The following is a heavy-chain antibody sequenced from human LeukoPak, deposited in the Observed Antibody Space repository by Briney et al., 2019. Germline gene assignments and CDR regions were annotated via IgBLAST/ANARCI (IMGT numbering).Heavy chain of an antibody. Sequence: PSETLSLTCTVSGGSISSYYWSWLRQPPGKGLEWMGYIYYSGSTNYNPSLKSRVTISVDTSKNQFSLKLSSVTAADTAVYYCARDLAPYYDSSGFDYWGQGTLVTVSS. D-gene: IGHD3-22*01. CDR1: GGSISSYY. CDR3: ARDLAPYYDSSGFDY. CDR2: IYYSGST. J-gene: IGHJ4*02. V-gene: IGHV4-59*01.